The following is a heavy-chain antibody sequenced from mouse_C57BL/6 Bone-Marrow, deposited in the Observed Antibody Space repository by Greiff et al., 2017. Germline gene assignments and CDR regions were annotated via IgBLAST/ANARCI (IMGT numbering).Heavy chain of an antibody. J-gene: IGHJ2*01. Sequence: QVQLQQSGAELVKPGASVKLSCKASGYTFTSYWMHWVKQRPGRGLEWIGRIDPNSGGTKYNEKFKSKATLTVDKPSSTVYMQLSSLTSKDSAVSYCARWMDDGYYGFDYWGQGTTLTVSS. CDR1: GYTFTSYW. CDR2: IDPNSGGT. D-gene: IGHD2-3*01. CDR3: ARWMDDGYYGFDY. V-gene: IGHV1-72*01.